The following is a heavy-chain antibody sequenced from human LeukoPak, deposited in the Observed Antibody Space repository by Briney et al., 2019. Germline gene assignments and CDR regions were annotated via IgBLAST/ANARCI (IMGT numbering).Heavy chain of an antibody. CDR1: GFTFSSYA. CDR2: ISGSGGST. J-gene: IGHJ4*02. CDR3: AKASTYYYGSGSYYYVY. V-gene: IGHV3-23*01. Sequence: GGSLRLSCAASGFTFSSYAMSWVRQAPGKGLEWVSAISGSGGSTYYADSVKGRFTNSRDNSKNTLYLQMNSLRAEDTAVYYCAKASTYYYGSGSYYYVYWGQGTLVTVSS. D-gene: IGHD3-10*01.